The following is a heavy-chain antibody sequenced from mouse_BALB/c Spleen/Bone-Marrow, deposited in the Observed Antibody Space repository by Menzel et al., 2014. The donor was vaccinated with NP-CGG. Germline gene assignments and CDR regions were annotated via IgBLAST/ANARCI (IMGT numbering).Heavy chain of an antibody. CDR3: TRGGNWEDFDY. Sequence: EVHLVESGGGLVQPGGSRKLSCAASGFTFSGFGMHWVRQAPEKGLEWVAYISSGSSTTFYAGTVKGRFTISRDNPKNTLFLQMTSLRSEDTAMYYCTRGGNWEDFDYWGQGTTLTVSS. D-gene: IGHD4-1*01. CDR2: ISSGSSTT. V-gene: IGHV5-17*02. J-gene: IGHJ2*01. CDR1: GFTFSGFG.